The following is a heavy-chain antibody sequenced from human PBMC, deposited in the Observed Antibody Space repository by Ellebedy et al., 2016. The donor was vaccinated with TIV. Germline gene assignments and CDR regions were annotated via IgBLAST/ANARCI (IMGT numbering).Heavy chain of an antibody. CDR1: GFTFDDYA. Sequence: SLKISCAASGFTFDDYAMHWVRQAPGKGLEWVSGISWNSGSIGYADSVKGRFTISRDNAKNSLYLQMNSLRAEDTAVYYCARDLVGIVASSGSGYWGQGTLVTVSS. V-gene: IGHV3-9*01. D-gene: IGHD5-12*01. CDR2: ISWNSGSI. CDR3: ARDLVGIVASSGSGY. J-gene: IGHJ4*02.